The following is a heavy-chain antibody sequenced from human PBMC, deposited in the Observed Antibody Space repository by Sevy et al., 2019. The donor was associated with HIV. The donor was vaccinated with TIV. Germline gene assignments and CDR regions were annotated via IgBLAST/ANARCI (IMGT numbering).Heavy chain of an antibody. V-gene: IGHV4-61*02. J-gene: IGHJ4*02. CDR1: GDSISSRSYY. CDR3: ARRSSSSSFNY. D-gene: IGHD6-6*01. CDR2: IYSSGTT. Sequence: SETLSLTCTVSGDSISSRSYYWNWVRQPAAKGLEWIGRIYSSGTTDYNPSLKSRLTMSVDTSKNQFSLNLRSVTAADTAVYYCARRSSSSSFNYWGQGILVTFSS.